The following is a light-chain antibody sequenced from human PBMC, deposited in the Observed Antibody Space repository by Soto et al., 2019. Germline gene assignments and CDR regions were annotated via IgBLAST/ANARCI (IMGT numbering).Light chain of an antibody. V-gene: IGLV1-51*01. CDR2: DDD. CDR1: SSNIGGYNY. J-gene: IGLJ1*01. CDR3: GSWDSSLSAYV. Sequence: QSALTQPASVSGSPGQSITISCTGTSSNIGGYNYVSWYQQLPGTAPKLLIYDDDKRPSGIPDRFSGSKSGTSATLGITGFQTGDEADHYCGSWDSSLSAYVFGTGTKVTVL.